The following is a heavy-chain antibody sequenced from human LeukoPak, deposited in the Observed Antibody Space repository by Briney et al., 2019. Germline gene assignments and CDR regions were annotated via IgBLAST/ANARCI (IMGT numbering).Heavy chain of an antibody. Sequence: GGSLRLSCAASGFTFSSYGMSWVRQAPGKGLEWVSAISGSGGSTYYADSVKGRFTISRDNSKNTLYLQMNSLRAEDTAVYYCAKARTGYSSSCDYWGQGTLVTVSS. V-gene: IGHV3-23*01. CDR2: ISGSGGST. CDR1: GFTFSSYG. CDR3: AKARTGYSSSCDY. J-gene: IGHJ4*02. D-gene: IGHD6-13*01.